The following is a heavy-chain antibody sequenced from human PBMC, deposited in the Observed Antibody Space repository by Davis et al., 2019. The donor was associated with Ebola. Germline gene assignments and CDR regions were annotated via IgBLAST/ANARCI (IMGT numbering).Heavy chain of an antibody. Sequence: ASVKVSCKASGYTFTSYYMHWVRQAPGQGLEWMGIINPSGGSTNYAQKFQGRVTITADESTSTACMELSSLRSEDTAVYYCAKVPEPFLSAHDAFDIWGQGTMVTVSS. V-gene: IGHV1-46*01. CDR2: INPSGGST. CDR1: GYTFTSYY. D-gene: IGHD3-3*01. CDR3: AKVPEPFLSAHDAFDI. J-gene: IGHJ3*02.